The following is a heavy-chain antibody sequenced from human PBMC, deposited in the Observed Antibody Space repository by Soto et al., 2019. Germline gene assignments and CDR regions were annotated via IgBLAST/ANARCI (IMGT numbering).Heavy chain of an antibody. CDR3: SKGTYYASGSYYFDY. CDR1: GFSFDDYA. V-gene: IGHV3-9*01. CDR2: ISWNSGSV. J-gene: IGHJ4*02. D-gene: IGHD3-10*01. Sequence: SLRLSCVGSGFSFDDYAMHWVRQAPGKGLEWVSSISWNSGSVGYADSVRGRFTISRDNAKNSLYLQMNSLRVEDTAFYFCSKGTYYASGSYYFDYWGQGSLVTVSS.